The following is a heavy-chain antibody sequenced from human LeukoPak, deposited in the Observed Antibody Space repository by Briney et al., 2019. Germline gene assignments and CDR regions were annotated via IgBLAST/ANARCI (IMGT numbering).Heavy chain of an antibody. CDR3: ATPYDPRSY. V-gene: IGHV3-48*03. CDR2: ISSSGSTI. CDR1: GFTFSSYE. Sequence: GGSLRLSCAASGFTFSSYEMNWVRQAPGKGLEWVSYISSSGSTIYYADSVTGRFTISRDNAKNSLYLQMNSLRVEDTAVYYCATPYDPRSYWGQGTLVTVSS. J-gene: IGHJ4*02. D-gene: IGHD3-22*01.